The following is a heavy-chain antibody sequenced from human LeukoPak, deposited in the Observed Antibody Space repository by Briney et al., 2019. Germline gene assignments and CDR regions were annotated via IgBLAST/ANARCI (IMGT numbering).Heavy chain of an antibody. D-gene: IGHD1/OR15-1a*01. Sequence: GGSLRLSCAASGFTFSSYAFHWVRQAPGKGLEYVSAISSNGGTTLYANSVKGRFTISRDNSKNTLYLQMGSLRAEDLAVYYCARGRTMPPDYFDYWGQGTLVTVSS. J-gene: IGHJ4*02. CDR1: GFTFSSYA. V-gene: IGHV3-64*01. CDR3: ARGRTMPPDYFDY. CDR2: ISSNGGTT.